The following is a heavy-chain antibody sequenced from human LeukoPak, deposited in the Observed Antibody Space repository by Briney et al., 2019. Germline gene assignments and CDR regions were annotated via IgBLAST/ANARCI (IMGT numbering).Heavy chain of an antibody. J-gene: IGHJ4*02. CDR2: INTDGTVT. V-gene: IGHV3-74*01. CDR1: GFTFSKYW. D-gene: IGHD6-19*01. Sequence: GGSLRLSCAASGFTFSKYWMLWVRQAPGKGLESVSRINTDGTVTTYADFVKGRFTVSRDNADNTMFLQMNSVRDEDTAVYYCATKQWLAPPPDSWGQGTPVTVSS. CDR3: ATKQWLAPPPDS.